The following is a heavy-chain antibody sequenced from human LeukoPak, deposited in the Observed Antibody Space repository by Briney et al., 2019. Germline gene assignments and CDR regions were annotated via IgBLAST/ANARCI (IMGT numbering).Heavy chain of an antibody. CDR1: GFTFSSYG. CDR2: IRYDGSNK. J-gene: IGHJ4*02. D-gene: IGHD3-22*01. Sequence: GGSLRLSCAASGFTFSSYGMHWVRQAPGKGLEWVAFIRYDGSNKYYADSVKGRFTISRDNSKNTLYLQMNSLRAEDTAVYYCAKGYYYDSSGYYPPYYFDYWGQGTLVTVSS. V-gene: IGHV3-30*02. CDR3: AKGYYYDSSGYYPPYYFDY.